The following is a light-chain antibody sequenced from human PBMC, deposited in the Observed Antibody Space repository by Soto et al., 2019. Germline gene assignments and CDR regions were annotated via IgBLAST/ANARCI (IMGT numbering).Light chain of an antibody. CDR3: SSYTSNTILV. CDR1: SSDVGGYDY. Sequence: QSALTQSASVSGSPGQSITISCTGYSSDVGGYDYVSWYQQHPGKAPKVMIYDVSIRSSGVSNRFSGSKSGNTASLTISGLQAEDVADYYCSSYTSNTILVFGTGTKLTVL. CDR2: DVS. V-gene: IGLV2-14*03. J-gene: IGLJ1*01.